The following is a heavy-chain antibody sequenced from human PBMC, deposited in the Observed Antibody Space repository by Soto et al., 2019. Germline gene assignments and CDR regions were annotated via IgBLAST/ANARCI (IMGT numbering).Heavy chain of an antibody. D-gene: IGHD6-19*01. J-gene: IGHJ4*02. Sequence: GGSLRLSCAASGFTFDDYSMHWVRQAPGKGLEWVSGISWNSGSIGYADSGKGRFTISRDNVKNSMYLQMNSLSAEDTALYYCAKGDAGYSSAAAYWGQGTLVTVSS. CDR3: AKGDAGYSSAAAY. V-gene: IGHV3-9*01. CDR1: GFTFDDYS. CDR2: ISWNSGSI.